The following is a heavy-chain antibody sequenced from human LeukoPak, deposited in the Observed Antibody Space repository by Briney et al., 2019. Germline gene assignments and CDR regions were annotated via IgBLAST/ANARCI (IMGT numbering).Heavy chain of an antibody. V-gene: IGHV3-11*04. D-gene: IGHD3-3*01. J-gene: IGHJ5*02. CDR3: AKAATYYDFWSGYYTSVEWFDP. Sequence: GGSLRLSCAASGFTFSDYYMSWIRQAPGKGLEWVSYISSSGSTIYYADSVKGRFTISRDNAKNSLYLQMNSLRAEDTAVYYCAKAATYYDFWSGYYTSVEWFDPWGQGTLVTVSS. CDR2: ISSSGSTI. CDR1: GFTFSDYY.